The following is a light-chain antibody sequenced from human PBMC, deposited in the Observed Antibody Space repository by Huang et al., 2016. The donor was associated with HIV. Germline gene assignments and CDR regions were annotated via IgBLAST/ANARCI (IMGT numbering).Light chain of an antibody. Sequence: EIVMTQSPVTLSVSPGERTTLSCRASQSVSSKLAWYQQKPGQAPRLHIYAASTRATGSPARVRGSGSGTEFTLTISSLQSEDFAVYYCQQYDNWPLSFGGGTKVEI. CDR3: QQYDNWPLS. J-gene: IGKJ4*01. CDR1: QSVSSK. V-gene: IGKV3-15*01. CDR2: AAS.